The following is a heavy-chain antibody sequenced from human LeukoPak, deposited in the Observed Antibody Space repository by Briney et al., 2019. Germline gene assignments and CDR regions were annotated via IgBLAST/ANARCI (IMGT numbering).Heavy chain of an antibody. CDR2: ISYDGSNK. Sequence: GGSLRLSCAASGFTFSSYAMHWVRQAPGKGLEWVAVISYDGSNKYYADSVKGRFTISRDNSKNTLYLQMNSLRAEDTAVYYCARDSGYSYAKPFDYWGQGTLVTVSS. D-gene: IGHD5-18*01. CDR1: GFTFSSYA. J-gene: IGHJ4*02. CDR3: ARDSGYSYAKPFDY. V-gene: IGHV3-30*04.